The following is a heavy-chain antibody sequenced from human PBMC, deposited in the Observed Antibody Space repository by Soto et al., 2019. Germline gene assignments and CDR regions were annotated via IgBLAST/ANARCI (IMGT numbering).Heavy chain of an antibody. V-gene: IGHV1-69*13. D-gene: IGHD3-22*01. Sequence: SVKVSCKASGDTFSSYAISWVRQAPGQGLEWMGGIIPIFGTANYAQKFQGRVTITADESTSTAYMELSSLRSEDTAVYYCARGTSNYYDSSGYYYFDYWGQGTLVTVSS. CDR1: GDTFSSYA. J-gene: IGHJ4*02. CDR3: ARGTSNYYDSSGYYYFDY. CDR2: IIPIFGTA.